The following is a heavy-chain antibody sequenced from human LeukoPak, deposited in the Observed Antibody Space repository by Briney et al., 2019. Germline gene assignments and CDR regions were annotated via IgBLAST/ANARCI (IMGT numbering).Heavy chain of an antibody. D-gene: IGHD3-10*01. CDR3: ARDAKTDYGSVYLQAYETDY. Sequence: ASVKVSCKASGYTFTGYYIHWVRQAPGQGLEWMGWISAYNGNTNYAQKLQGRVTMTTDTSTSTAYMELRSLRSDDTAVYYCARDAKTDYGSVYLQAYETDYWGQGTLVTVSS. V-gene: IGHV1-18*04. J-gene: IGHJ4*02. CDR1: GYTFTGYY. CDR2: ISAYNGNT.